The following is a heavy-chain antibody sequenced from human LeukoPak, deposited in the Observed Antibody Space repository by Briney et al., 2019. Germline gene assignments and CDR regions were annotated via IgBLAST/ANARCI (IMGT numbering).Heavy chain of an antibody. CDR1: GDSVSNNSGA. V-gene: IGHV6-1*01. J-gene: IGHJ3*01. Sequence: SQTLSLTCAISGDSVSNNSGAWNWIRQSPSRGLEWLGRTYYRSEWYNDYAVSVISRITINPDTSKNQFSLQLNSVTPEDTAVYYCARGKAFDVWGQGTLVTVSS. CDR3: ARGKAFDV. CDR2: TYYRSEWYN.